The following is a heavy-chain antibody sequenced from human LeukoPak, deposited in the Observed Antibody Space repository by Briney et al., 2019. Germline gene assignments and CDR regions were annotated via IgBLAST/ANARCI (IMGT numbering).Heavy chain of an antibody. J-gene: IGHJ4*02. CDR1: GFTFSDSY. V-gene: IGHV3-11*04. D-gene: IGHD3-22*01. CDR2: ISGSSSDV. CDR3: ANNAGRFEGYFLY. Sequence: GGSLRLSCAASGFTFSDSYMTWIRQAPGKGLELLSYISGSSSDVNYIDSVRGRFTISRDNAKNSLYLHMNSLRAEDTAVYYCANNAGRFEGYFLYWGQGTLVTVSS.